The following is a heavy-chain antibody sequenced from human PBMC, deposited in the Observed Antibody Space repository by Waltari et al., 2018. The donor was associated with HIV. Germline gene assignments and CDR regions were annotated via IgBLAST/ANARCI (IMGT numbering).Heavy chain of an antibody. CDR1: SGSMNTFY. D-gene: IGHD2-21*02. CDR2: NHDSGCT. CDR3: VRTAYCGRDCHYYFDF. J-gene: IGHJ4*02. V-gene: IGHV4-59*01. Sequence: QVQLQESGPGLVTPSETLSLTCTVPSGSMNTFYWSWIRQPPGRGLEWIGNNHDSGCTTFHPSLKSRVTISIDTSQKNFSLKLKSVTAADAAVYYCVRTAYCGRDCHYYFDFWGQGTLVTVSS.